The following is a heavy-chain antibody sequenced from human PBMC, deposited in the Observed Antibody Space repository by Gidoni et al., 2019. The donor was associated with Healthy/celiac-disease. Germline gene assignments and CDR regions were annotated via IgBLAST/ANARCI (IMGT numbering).Heavy chain of an antibody. Sequence: QVQLVQSGAEVKKPGASVKVSCKASGYTFTGYYMHWVRQAPGQGLEWMGWINPNSGGTSYAQKFQGRVTMTRDTSISTAYMELSRLRSDDTAVYYCARGHGGNSEVDYWGQGTLVTVSS. CDR2: INPNSGGT. V-gene: IGHV1-2*02. CDR1: GYTFTGYY. CDR3: ARGHGGNSEVDY. J-gene: IGHJ4*02. D-gene: IGHD2-21*02.